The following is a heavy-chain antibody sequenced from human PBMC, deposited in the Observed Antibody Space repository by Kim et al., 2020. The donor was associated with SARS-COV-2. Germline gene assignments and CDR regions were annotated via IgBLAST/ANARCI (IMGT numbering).Heavy chain of an antibody. CDR1: GGTFSSYA. CDR3: ARGYDFWSGYLEIAVAGTVFGYYYGMDV. Sequence: SVKVSCKASGGTFSSYAISWVRQAPGQGLEWMGGIIPIFGTANYAQKFQGRVTITADGSTSTAYMELSSLRSEDTAVYYCARGYDFWSGYLEIAVAGTVFGYYYGMDVWGQGITVTVSS. CDR2: IIPIFGTA. V-gene: IGHV1-69*13. J-gene: IGHJ6*02. D-gene: IGHD3-3*01.